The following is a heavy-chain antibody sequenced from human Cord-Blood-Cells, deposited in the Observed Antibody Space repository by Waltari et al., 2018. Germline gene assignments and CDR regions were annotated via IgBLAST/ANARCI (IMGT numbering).Heavy chain of an antibody. CDR2: IIPIFGTA. J-gene: IGHJ6*02. Sequence: VQLVQSGAEVTKPGSSGKVSCKASGGPLSTDPISWVGRAPGQGIEWMGGIIPIFGTANYAQKFQGRVTITADESTSTAYMELSSLRSEDTAVYYCARAPYCSGGSCYYYYYYGMDVWGQGTTVTVSS. CDR1: GGPLSTDP. V-gene: IGHV1-69*12. D-gene: IGHD2-15*01. CDR3: ARAPYCSGGSCYYYYYYGMDV.